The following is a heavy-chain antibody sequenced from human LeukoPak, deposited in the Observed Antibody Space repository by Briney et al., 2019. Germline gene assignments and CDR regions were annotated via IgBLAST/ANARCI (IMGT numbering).Heavy chain of an antibody. Sequence: PSETLSLTCTVSGGSISSYYWSWIRQPPGKGLEWIGYIYYSGSTNYNPSLKSRVTISVDTSKNQFSLKLSSVTAADTAMYYCARGGSYVSLWSQGTPVTVSS. CDR2: IYYSGST. J-gene: IGHJ4*02. V-gene: IGHV4-59*01. CDR1: GGSISSYY. D-gene: IGHD1-26*01. CDR3: ARGGSYVSL.